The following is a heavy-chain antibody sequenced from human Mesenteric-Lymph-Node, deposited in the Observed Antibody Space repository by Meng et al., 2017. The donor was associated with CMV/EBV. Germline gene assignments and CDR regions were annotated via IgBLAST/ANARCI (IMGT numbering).Heavy chain of an antibody. CDR1: GFTFSSYS. V-gene: IGHV3-7*01. D-gene: IGHD3-22*01. CDR3: ASQGKFYYDSSNYHDAFDI. J-gene: IGHJ3*02. CDR2: IRDDGSEE. Sequence: GESLKISCAASGFTFSSYSMNWVRQAPGKGLEWVAKIRDDGSEEYYVDSVKGRFSISRDNAKNSLYLQMNSLRTEDSAVYYCASQGKFYYDSSNYHDAFDIWGQGTMVTVSS.